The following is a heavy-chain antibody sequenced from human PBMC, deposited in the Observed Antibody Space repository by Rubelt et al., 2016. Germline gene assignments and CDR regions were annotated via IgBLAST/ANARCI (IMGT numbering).Heavy chain of an antibody. D-gene: IGHD6-19*01. Sequence: GLEWIGYIHYSGSTSYNPSLKSRITMSVDTSENQVSLKLNSVTAADTAVYYCARAGQTGWSGSHYFASWGQGTLVTVSS. V-gene: IGHV4-30-4*07. CDR3: ARAGQTGWSGSHYFAS. J-gene: IGHJ4*02. CDR2: IHYSGST.